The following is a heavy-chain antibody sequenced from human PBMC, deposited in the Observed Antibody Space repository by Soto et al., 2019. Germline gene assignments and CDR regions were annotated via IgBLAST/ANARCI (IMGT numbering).Heavy chain of an antibody. V-gene: IGHV4-31*03. D-gene: IGHD6-25*01. J-gene: IGHJ6*02. CDR3: ARDLFFQGLATSYYYGMDV. Sequence: TLSLTCTVSGGSISSGGYYWSWIRQHPGKGLEWIGYIYYSGSTYYNPSLKSRVTISVDTSKNQFSLKLSSVTAADTAVYYCARDLFFQGLATSYYYGMDVWGQGTTVTVS. CDR2: IYYSGST. CDR1: GGSISSGGYY.